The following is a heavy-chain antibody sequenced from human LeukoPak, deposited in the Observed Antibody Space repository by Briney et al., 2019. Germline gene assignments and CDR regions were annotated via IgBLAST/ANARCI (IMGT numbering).Heavy chain of an antibody. CDR1: RYTFTNYG. CDR3: ARVVSGRGYSIY. V-gene: IGHV1-18*01. D-gene: IGHD3-22*01. CDR2: ISGHNGNT. J-gene: IGHJ4*02. Sequence: ASVRVSCKPSRYTFTNYGVSWVRQAPEQGLEWMGWISGHNGNTNYAQKFKDRVTMTTDTSTSTAYMELTSLRADDTAVYYCARVVSGRGYSIYWGQRTLVTVSS.